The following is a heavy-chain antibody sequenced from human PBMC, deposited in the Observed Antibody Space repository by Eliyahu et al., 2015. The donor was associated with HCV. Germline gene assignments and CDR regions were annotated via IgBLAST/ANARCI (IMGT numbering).Heavy chain of an antibody. J-gene: IGHJ6*02. CDR2: ISHIGGA. CDR1: DSIVSVNYY. V-gene: IGHV4-31*02. Sequence: QVQLQESGPGLVKPSQTLSLICSVSDSIVSVNYYWNWIRQHPGKGLEWIGFISHIGGASYNPSLKSRVTLSIDKSKNHVSLTMTSVTAADTAVYFCARGGGRVFPRPMNYYYLGMDVWGQGTTVTVSS. CDR3: ARGGGRVFPRPMNYYYLGMDV. D-gene: IGHD2-21*01.